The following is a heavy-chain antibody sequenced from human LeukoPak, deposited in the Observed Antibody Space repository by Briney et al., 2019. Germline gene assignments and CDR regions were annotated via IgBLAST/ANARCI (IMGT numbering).Heavy chain of an antibody. CDR3: ARWDRSSPSCYYHYYMDV. V-gene: IGHV1-18*01. D-gene: IGHD2-2*01. CDR1: GYTFTNYG. Sequence: ASVKVSCKASGYTFTNYGISWVRQAPGQGLEWMGWISTYNGNTNYAQKLQGRVTMTTDTSTSTAYMELRSLRSDDTAVYYCARWDRSSPSCYYHYYMDVWGRGTTVTVSS. CDR2: ISTYNGNT. J-gene: IGHJ6*03.